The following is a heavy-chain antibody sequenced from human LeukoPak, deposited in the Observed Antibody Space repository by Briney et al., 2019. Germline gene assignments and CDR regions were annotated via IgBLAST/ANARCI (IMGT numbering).Heavy chain of an antibody. D-gene: IGHD2-15*01. CDR3: TREEAAATN. CDR1: GFTFSNYW. J-gene: IGHJ4*02. V-gene: IGHV3-7*01. Sequence: LAGGSLRLSCAGSGFTFSNYWMSWVRQAPGKGPEWVANIKQDGREKHYVDSVKGRFTISRATAKSSLYLQINSLSADDTALYYCTREEAAATNWGEGTLVTDSP. CDR2: IKQDGREK.